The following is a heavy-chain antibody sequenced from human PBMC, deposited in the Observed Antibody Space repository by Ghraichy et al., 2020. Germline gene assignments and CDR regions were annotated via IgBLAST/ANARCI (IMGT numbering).Heavy chain of an antibody. V-gene: IGHV4-39*01. CDR1: GGSISSSSYY. D-gene: IGHD1-26*01. Sequence: SETLSLTCTVSGGSISSSSYYWGWIRQPPGKGLEWIGSIYYSGSTYYNPSLKSRVTISVDTSKNQFSLKLSSVTAADTAVYYCARPKSGSYFKGAFDIWGQGTMVTVSS. CDR3: ARPKSGSYFKGAFDI. J-gene: IGHJ3*02. CDR2: IYYSGST.